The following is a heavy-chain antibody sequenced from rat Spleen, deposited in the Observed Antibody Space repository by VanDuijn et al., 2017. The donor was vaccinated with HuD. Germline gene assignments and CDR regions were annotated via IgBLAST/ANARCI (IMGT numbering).Heavy chain of an antibody. J-gene: IGHJ3*01. CDR1: GFTFSNYD. CDR3: ATGSSFAY. V-gene: IGHV5-20*01. Sequence: EVQLVESGGGLVQPGRSMKLSCAASGFTFSNYDMAWVRQAPTKGLEWVASINYDGSSTYYRDSAKGRFTISRDNAKSSLYLQMNSLKSEDTATYYCATGSSFAYWGQGTLVTVSS. CDR2: INYDGSST.